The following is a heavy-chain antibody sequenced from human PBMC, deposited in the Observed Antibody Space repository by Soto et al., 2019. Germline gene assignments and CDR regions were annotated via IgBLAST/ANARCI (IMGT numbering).Heavy chain of an antibody. V-gene: IGHV3-23*01. CDR3: AKDRRDYCSTTSCYCLDV. J-gene: IGHJ6*04. CDR2: IVGGGGST. D-gene: IGHD2-2*01. CDR1: GFTFSSYA. Sequence: GGSLRLSCAASGFTFSSYAMSWVRQAPGKGLEWVSAIVGGGGSTYYADSVKGRFTISRDNSKNTLSLQMNSLTAEDTAVYYCAKDRRDYCSTTSCYCLDVWGKGTTVTVSS.